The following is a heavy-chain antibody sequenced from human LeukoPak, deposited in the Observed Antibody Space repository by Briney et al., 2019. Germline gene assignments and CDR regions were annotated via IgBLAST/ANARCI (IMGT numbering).Heavy chain of an antibody. D-gene: IGHD3-10*01. V-gene: IGHV4-30-4*01. CDR3: ARWFGESWDWFDP. J-gene: IGHJ5*02. CDR2: IYYSGST. CDR1: GVSISSGDYY. Sequence: SETLSLTCTVSGVSISSGDYYWSWIRQPPGKGLEWIGYIYYSGSTYYNPSLKSRVTISVDTSKNQFSLKLSSVTAADTAVYYCARWFGESWDWFDPWGQGTLVTVSS.